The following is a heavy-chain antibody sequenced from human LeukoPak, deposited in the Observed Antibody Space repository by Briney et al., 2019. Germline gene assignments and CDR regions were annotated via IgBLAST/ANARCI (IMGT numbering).Heavy chain of an antibody. CDR2: IYNGVST. J-gene: IGHJ4*02. D-gene: IGHD2-2*01. V-gene: IGHV4-30-4*01. CDR1: GGSVSSGDYY. Sequence: PSGTLSLTCTVSGGSVSSGDYYWTWIRQPPGKGLEWVGYIYNGVSTYYNPSLRSRLTISADVSKNQFSLQLTSVTAADTAVYYCARDQGYCTSTSCHSWIDSWGQGTLVIVSS. CDR3: ARDQGYCTSTSCHSWIDS.